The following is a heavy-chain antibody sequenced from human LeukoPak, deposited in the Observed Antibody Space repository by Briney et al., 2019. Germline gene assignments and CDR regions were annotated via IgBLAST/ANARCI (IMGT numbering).Heavy chain of an antibody. CDR3: AKLKVHSSSWYDY. J-gene: IGHJ4*02. Sequence: GGSLRLSCAASGFTFSSYAMSWVRQAPGKGLEWVSAISGSGGSTYYADSVKGRFTISGDNSKNTLYLQMNSLRAEDTAVYYCAKLKVHSSSWYDYWGQGTLVTVSS. V-gene: IGHV3-23*01. CDR1: GFTFSSYA. CDR2: ISGSGGST. D-gene: IGHD6-13*01.